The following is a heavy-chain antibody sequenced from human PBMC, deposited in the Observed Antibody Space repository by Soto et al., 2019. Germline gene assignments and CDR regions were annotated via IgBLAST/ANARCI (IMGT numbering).Heavy chain of an antibody. CDR2: ISYDGSNK. J-gene: IGHJ6*02. CDR3: AKGGSTPIYYYGMDV. V-gene: IGHV3-30*18. CDR1: GFTFSSYG. D-gene: IGHD2-15*01. Sequence: QVQLVESGGGVVQPGRSLRLSCAASGFTFSSYGMHWVRQAPGKGLEWVAVISYDGSNKYYADSVKGRFTISRDNSKNTLYLQRNSRRAEDTAVYYCAKGGSTPIYYYGMDVWGQGTTVTVSS.